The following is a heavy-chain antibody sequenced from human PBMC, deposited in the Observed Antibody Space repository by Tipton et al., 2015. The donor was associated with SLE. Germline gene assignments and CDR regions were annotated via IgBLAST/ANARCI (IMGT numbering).Heavy chain of an antibody. CDR2: IRYDGSNK. V-gene: IGHV3-30*02. Sequence: SLRLSCAASGFTFSSYAMSWVRQAPGKGLEWVAFIRYDGSNKFYADSVKGRFTISRDNSKNSLYLQMNSLRAEDTAVYYCARKGSTVTSFDYWGQGTLVTVPS. D-gene: IGHD4-17*01. J-gene: IGHJ4*02. CDR1: GFTFSSYA. CDR3: ARKGSTVTSFDY.